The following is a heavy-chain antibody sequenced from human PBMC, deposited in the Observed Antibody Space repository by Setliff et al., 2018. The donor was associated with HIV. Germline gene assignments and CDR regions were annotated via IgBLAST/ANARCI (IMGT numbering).Heavy chain of an antibody. V-gene: IGHV3-23*03. Sequence: PGESLKISCAASGFSFRSYAVSWVRQAPGKGLEWVSVIYSGGSTYYADSVKGRFTISRDNSKNTLHLQMNSLRAEDTALYYCAKDMEYDTSVYYHWYFDLWGRGALVTVSS. CDR2: IYSGGST. CDR3: AKDMEYDTSVYYHWYFDL. J-gene: IGHJ2*01. D-gene: IGHD3-22*01. CDR1: GFSFRSYA.